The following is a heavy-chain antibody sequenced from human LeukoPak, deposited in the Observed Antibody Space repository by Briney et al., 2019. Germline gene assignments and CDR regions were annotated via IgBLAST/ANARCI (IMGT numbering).Heavy chain of an antibody. CDR2: ISGSGGST. CDR3: AKTAMVYPIYYYYYYMDV. J-gene: IGHJ6*03. CDR1: GFTFSSYA. V-gene: IGHV3-23*01. Sequence: PGGSLRLSCAASGFTFSSYAMSWVRQAPGKGLEWVSAISGSGGSTYYADSVKGRFTISRDNSKDTLYLQMNSLRAEDTAVYYCAKTAMVYPIYYYYYYMDVWGKGTTVTVSS. D-gene: IGHD5-18*01.